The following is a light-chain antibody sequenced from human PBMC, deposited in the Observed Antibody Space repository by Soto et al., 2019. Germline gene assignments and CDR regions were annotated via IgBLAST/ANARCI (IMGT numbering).Light chain of an antibody. CDR3: TSYTSSSTVV. Sequence: QSALTQPASVSGSPGQSITISCTGTSSDFGGYNYVSWYQQHPGKAPKLTIYDVSNRTSGVSNRFSGSKSGNTASLTISGLQDEDEADYYCTSYTSSSTVVFGGGTKLTVL. V-gene: IGLV2-14*01. CDR1: SSDFGGYNY. J-gene: IGLJ2*01. CDR2: DVS.